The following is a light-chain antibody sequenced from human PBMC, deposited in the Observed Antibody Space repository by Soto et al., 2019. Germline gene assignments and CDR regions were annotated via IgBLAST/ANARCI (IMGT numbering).Light chain of an antibody. Sequence: DIQMTQSPSSLSASVGDRVTITCRASQSISSYLNWYQHKPGKAPKLLIYAASSLQTGVPSRFSGSRSGTDFALTISSLQREDFATYYWQQTDTFPRTVGQGTKVEMK. CDR3: QQTDTFPRT. CDR2: AAS. CDR1: QSISSY. V-gene: IGKV1-39*01. J-gene: IGKJ1*01.